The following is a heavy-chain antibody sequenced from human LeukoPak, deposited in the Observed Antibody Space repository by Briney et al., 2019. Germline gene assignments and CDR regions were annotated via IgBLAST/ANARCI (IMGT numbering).Heavy chain of an antibody. D-gene: IGHD6-19*01. V-gene: IGHV3-23*01. J-gene: IGHJ4*02. Sequence: PGGSLRLSCTASGFTFSSYAMSWVRQAPGKGLELVSAISGSGGRTYYADSVKGRFTISRDNSKNTLYLQMNSLRAEDTAVYYCAKDRASGWYGFHFDYWGQGTLVTVSS. CDR1: GFTFSSYA. CDR2: ISGSGGRT. CDR3: AKDRASGWYGFHFDY.